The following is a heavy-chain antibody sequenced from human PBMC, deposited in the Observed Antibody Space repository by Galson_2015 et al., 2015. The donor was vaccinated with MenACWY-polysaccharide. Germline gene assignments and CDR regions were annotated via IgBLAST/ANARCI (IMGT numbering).Heavy chain of an antibody. CDR2: ISYDGSNK. J-gene: IGHJ4*02. Sequence: SLRLSCAASGFTFSSYGMHWVRQAPGKGLEWVAVISYDGSNKYYADSVKGRFTISRDNSKNTLYLQMNSLRAEDTAVYYCAKEQTTPGIAAAGYFDYWGQGTLVTVSS. CDR3: AKEQTTPGIAAAGYFDY. D-gene: IGHD6-13*01. V-gene: IGHV3-30*18. CDR1: GFTFSSYG.